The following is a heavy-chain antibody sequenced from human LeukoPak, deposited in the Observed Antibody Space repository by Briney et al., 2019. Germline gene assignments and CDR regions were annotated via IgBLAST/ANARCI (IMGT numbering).Heavy chain of an antibody. Sequence: ASVKVSCKASGYTFTSHDINWVRQATGQGLEWMGWMNPNSGNTGYAQKFQGRVTMTRNTSISTAYMELSSLRSEDTAVYYCARVAGLPYGMDVWGQGTTVTVSS. CDR3: ARVAGLPYGMDV. CDR1: GYTFTSHD. J-gene: IGHJ6*02. D-gene: IGHD6-19*01. CDR2: MNPNSGNT. V-gene: IGHV1-8*01.